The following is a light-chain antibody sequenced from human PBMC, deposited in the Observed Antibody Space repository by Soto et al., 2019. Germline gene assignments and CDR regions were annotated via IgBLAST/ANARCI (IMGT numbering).Light chain of an antibody. CDR2: SNY. J-gene: IGLJ2*01. V-gene: IGLV1-44*01. CDR3: AAWDDSLNGVV. Sequence: QAVVTQPPSASGTPGQRVTISCSGSTSNIGRNTVHWYQQLPGTAPKLLIYSNYQRPSGVPARFSGSKSGTSASLAISGLQSEDEADYYCAAWDDSLNGVVFGGGTKLTVL. CDR1: TSNIGRNT.